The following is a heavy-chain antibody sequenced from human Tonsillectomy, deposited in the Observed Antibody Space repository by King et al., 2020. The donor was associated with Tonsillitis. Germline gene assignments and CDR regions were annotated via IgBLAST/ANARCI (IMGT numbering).Heavy chain of an antibody. D-gene: IGHD3/OR15-3a*01. Sequence: VQLVESGGGVVQPGRSLRLSCAASGFTFRNYAMHWVRQAPGKGLEWVAIISTDGTSKIYADSVKGRFTISRDSYKNTLYLQMNSLGGEDTAVYYCARDRGIRVLDIDYWGQGTLVTVSS. V-gene: IGHV3-30*04. CDR2: ISTDGTSK. CDR1: GFTFRNYA. CDR3: ARDRGIRVLDIDY. J-gene: IGHJ4*02.